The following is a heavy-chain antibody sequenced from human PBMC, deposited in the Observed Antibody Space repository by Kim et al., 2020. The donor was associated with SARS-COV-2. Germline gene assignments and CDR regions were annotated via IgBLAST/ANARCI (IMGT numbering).Heavy chain of an antibody. CDR1: GGSISSCGYY. D-gene: IGHD3-10*01. V-gene: IGHV4-31*03. CDR3: ARDPMGTIDY. J-gene: IGHJ4*02. Sequence: SETLSLTCTVSGGSISSCGYYWSWIRQHPGKGLEWIGYIYYSGSTYYNPSLKSRVTISVDTSKNQFSLKLSSVTAADTAVYYCARDPMGTIDYWGQGTLVTVSS. CDR2: IYYSGST.